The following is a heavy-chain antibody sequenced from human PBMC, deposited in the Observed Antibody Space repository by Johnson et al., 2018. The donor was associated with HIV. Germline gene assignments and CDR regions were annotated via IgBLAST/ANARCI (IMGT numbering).Heavy chain of an antibody. CDR1: GFTFDDYA. V-gene: IGHV3-9*01. CDR2: ISWNSGSI. J-gene: IGHJ3*02. CDR3: ARDMGEMATPIRGLDAFDI. D-gene: IGHD5-24*01. Sequence: EVQLVESGGGLVQPGRSLRLSCAASGFTFDDYAMHWVRQAPGKGLEWVSGISWNSGSIGYADSVKGRFTISRYNAKNSLYLQMNSLRAEDTALYYCARDMGEMATPIRGLDAFDIWGQGTMVTVSS.